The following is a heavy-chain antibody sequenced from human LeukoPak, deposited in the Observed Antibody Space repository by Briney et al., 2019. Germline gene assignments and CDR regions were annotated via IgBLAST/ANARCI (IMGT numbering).Heavy chain of an antibody. Sequence: PSETLSLTCTVSGGSISSSSYYWGWIRQPPGKGLEWIGSIYYSGSTYYNPSLKSRVTISVDTSKNQFSLKLSSVTAADTAVYYCARLVFRDTAMPRAYYYYGMDVWGQGTTVTVSS. CDR2: IYYSGST. V-gene: IGHV4-39*07. CDR1: GGSISSSSYY. J-gene: IGHJ6*02. D-gene: IGHD5-18*01. CDR3: ARLVFRDTAMPRAYYYYGMDV.